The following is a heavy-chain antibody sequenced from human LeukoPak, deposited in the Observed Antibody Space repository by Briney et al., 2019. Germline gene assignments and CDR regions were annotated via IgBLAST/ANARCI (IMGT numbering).Heavy chain of an antibody. J-gene: IGHJ4*02. Sequence: SQTLSPTCAVYGGFFSGNYWSWIRHPPRKGLEWTGEINHSGSTNYNPSLKSRVTMSVDTSKNQFSLKLSSVTAADTAVYYCARGPTMVRGVRRDYWGQGTLVTVSS. D-gene: IGHD3-10*01. CDR3: ARGPTMVRGVRRDY. CDR2: INHSGST. CDR1: GGFFSGNY. V-gene: IGHV4-34*01.